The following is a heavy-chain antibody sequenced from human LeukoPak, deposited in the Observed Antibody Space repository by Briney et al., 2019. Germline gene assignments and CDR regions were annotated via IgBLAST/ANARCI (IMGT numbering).Heavy chain of an antibody. J-gene: IGHJ6*01. CDR1: GFTFTIYI. CDR2: INSMSSYI. V-gene: IGHV3-21*01. CDR3: ARDERGYSGYDYYYYYGMDV. Sequence: PGGSLRLSSAPSGFTFTIYIISRGPQAPGKGRWWVSSINSMSSYIYYADSVKGRFTISRDNAKNSLYLRMNSLRAEDTAVYYCARDERGYSGYDYYYYYGMDVWGQGTTVTVSS. D-gene: IGHD5-12*01.